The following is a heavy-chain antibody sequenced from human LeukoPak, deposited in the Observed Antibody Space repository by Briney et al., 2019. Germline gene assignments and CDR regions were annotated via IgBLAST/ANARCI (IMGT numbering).Heavy chain of an antibody. V-gene: IGHV3-30*02. Sequence: PGGSLRLSCAASGFTFSSYAMSWVRQAPGKGLEWVAFIRYDGSNKYYADSVKGRFAISRDNSKNTLYLQMNSQRAEDTAVYYCAKDRGIVVALDYWGQRTLVTVSS. CDR2: IRYDGSNK. CDR1: GFTFSSYA. D-gene: IGHD3-22*01. J-gene: IGHJ4*02. CDR3: AKDRGIVVALDY.